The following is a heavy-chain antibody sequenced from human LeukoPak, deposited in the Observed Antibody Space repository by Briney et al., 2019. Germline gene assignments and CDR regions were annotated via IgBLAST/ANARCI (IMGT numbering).Heavy chain of an antibody. CDR2: ISYDGSNK. V-gene: IGHV3-30*18. CDR3: AKEQFDY. Sequence: GGSLRLSCAASGFTFSSYGMNWVRQAPGKGLEWVAVISYDGSNKYYADSVKGRFTISRDNSKNTLYLQMNSLRAEDTAVYYCAKEQFDYWGQGTLVTVSS. CDR1: GFTFSSYG. J-gene: IGHJ4*02.